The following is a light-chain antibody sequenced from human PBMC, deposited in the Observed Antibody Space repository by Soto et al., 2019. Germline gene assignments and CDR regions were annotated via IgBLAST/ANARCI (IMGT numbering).Light chain of an antibody. CDR3: QSYDSSLSGSV. CDR2: GNS. CDR1: SSNIGAGYD. J-gene: IGLJ2*01. V-gene: IGLV1-40*01. Sequence: QSVLTQPPSGSGAPGQRVTISCTGSSSNIGAGYDVHWYQQLPGTAPKLLIYGNSNRPSGVPDRFSGSKSGTSASLAITGLQADDEADYYCQSYDSSLSGSVFGGGTKLTVL.